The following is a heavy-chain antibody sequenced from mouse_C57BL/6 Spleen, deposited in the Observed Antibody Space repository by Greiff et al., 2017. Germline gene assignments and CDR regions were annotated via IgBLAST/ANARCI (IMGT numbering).Heavy chain of an antibody. J-gene: IGHJ3*01. CDR1: GYTFTSYD. D-gene: IGHD2-4*01. CDR3: ASPSYDYEFAY. Sequence: QVQLQQSGPELVKPGASVKLSCKASGYTFTSYDINWVKQRPGQGLEWIGWIYPRDGSTKYNEKFKGKATLTVDTSSSTAYMGLHSLTSEASAVYCCASPSYDYEFAYWGQGTLVTVAA. V-gene: IGHV1-85*01. CDR2: IYPRDGST.